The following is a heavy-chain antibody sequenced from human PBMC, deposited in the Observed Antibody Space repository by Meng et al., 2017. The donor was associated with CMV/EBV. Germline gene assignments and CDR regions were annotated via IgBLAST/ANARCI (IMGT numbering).Heavy chain of an antibody. J-gene: IGHJ6*02. D-gene: IGHD3-16*01. CDR2: ISYDGSNK. CDR1: GFTFSSYA. CDR3: ARDPYRDDSHYYYGMDV. V-gene: IGHV3-30-3*01. Sequence: GESLKISCAASGFTFSSYAMHWVRQAPGKGLEWVAVISYDGSNKYYADSVKGRFTISRDNAKNSLYLQMNSLRAEDTAVYYCARDPYRDDSHYYYGMDVWGQGTTVTVSS.